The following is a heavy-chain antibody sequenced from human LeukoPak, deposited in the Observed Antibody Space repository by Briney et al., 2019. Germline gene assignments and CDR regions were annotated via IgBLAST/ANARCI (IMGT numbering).Heavy chain of an antibody. CDR1: GYTFTSYY. CDR2: INPSGGST. D-gene: IGHD2-15*01. V-gene: IGHV1-46*01. CDR3: AREARGYCSGGSCYSPSNAFDI. Sequence: ASVKVSCKASGYTFTSYYMHWVRQAPGQGLEWMGIINPSGGSTSYAQKFQGRVTMTRDTSTSTVYMELSSLRSDDTAVYYCAREARGYCSGGSCYSPSNAFDIWGQGTMVTVSS. J-gene: IGHJ3*02.